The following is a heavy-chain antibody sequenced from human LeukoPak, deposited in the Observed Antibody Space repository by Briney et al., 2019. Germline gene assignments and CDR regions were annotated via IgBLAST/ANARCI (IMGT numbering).Heavy chain of an antibody. Sequence: GGSLRLSCEASDFSLNSYALAWVRQAPGKGLEWVAAVSGGGGGSHFADSVKGRFTVSRDKSKNTVYLQMNSLRAEDTAMYFCGSDPNGDYVGALGYWGRGALVTVSS. J-gene: IGHJ4*01. D-gene: IGHD2-8*01. CDR2: VSGGGGGS. CDR3: GSDPNGDYVGALGY. CDR1: DFSLNSYA. V-gene: IGHV3-23*01.